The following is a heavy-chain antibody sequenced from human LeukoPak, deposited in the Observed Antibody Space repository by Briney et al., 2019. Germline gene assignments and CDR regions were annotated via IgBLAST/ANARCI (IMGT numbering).Heavy chain of an antibody. J-gene: IGHJ4*02. CDR1: GFTFSSYA. CDR2: ISSNGGST. D-gene: IGHD3-10*02. CDR3: AREGMFGDFDY. Sequence: GGSLRLSCAASGFTFSSYAMHWVRQAPGKGLEYVSAISSNGGSTYYANSVKGRFTISRDNSKNTLYLQMGSLRAEDMAVYYCAREGMFGDFDYWGQGTLVTVSS. V-gene: IGHV3-64*01.